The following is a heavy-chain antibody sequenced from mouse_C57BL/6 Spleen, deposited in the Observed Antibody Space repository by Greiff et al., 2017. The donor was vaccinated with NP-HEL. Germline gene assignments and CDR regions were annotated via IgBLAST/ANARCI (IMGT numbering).Heavy chain of an antibody. CDR2: IDPEDGET. Sequence: VHVKQSGAELVKPGASVKLSCTASGFNIKDYYMHWVKQRTEQGLEWIGRIDPEDGETKYAPKFQGKATITADTSSNTAYLQLSSLTSEDTAVYYCVRPYGDDEVFAYWGQGTLVTVSA. CDR3: VRPYGDDEVFAY. CDR1: GFNIKDYY. V-gene: IGHV14-2*01. J-gene: IGHJ3*01. D-gene: IGHD2-2*01.